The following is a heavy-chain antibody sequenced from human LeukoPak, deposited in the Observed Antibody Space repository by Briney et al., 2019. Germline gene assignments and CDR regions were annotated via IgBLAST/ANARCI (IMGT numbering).Heavy chain of an antibody. Sequence: GGSLRLSCAASGFTFSSYAMSWVRQAPGKGLEWVSAISGSGGSTYYADSVKGRFTISRDNSKNTLYLQMNSLRAEDTAVYYCAIKTVRGSYGILDYWGQGTLVTVSS. J-gene: IGHJ4*02. CDR3: AIKTVRGSYGILDY. CDR1: GFTFSSYA. D-gene: IGHD1-26*01. V-gene: IGHV3-23*01. CDR2: ISGSGGST.